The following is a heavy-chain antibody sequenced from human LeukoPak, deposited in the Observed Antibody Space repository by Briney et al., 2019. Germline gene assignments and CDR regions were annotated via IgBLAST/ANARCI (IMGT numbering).Heavy chain of an antibody. CDR2: ISSGSSTI. CDR1: GFTFSRYN. J-gene: IGHJ4*02. D-gene: IGHD3-10*01. V-gene: IGHV3-48*01. CDR3: ARDRWDTMVRGIVDY. Sequence: GGSLRLSCAASGFTFSRYNMNWVRQAPGKGLEWVSYISSGSSTIYYADSVKGRLTISRDNARNSLYLQMNSLRAEDTAVYYCARDRWDTMVRGIVDYWGQGTLVTVSS.